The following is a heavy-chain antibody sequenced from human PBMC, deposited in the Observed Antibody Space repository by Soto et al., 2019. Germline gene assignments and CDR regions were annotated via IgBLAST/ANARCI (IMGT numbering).Heavy chain of an antibody. CDR1: GFTFSSYA. CDR3: ARVRSSRSESHLQLYYGMDV. CDR2: ISYDGSNK. V-gene: IGHV3-30-3*01. J-gene: IGHJ6*02. D-gene: IGHD1-26*01. Sequence: QVQLVESGGGVVQPGRSLRLSCAASGFTFSSYAMHWVRQAPGKGLEWVAVISYDGSNKYYADSVKGRFTISRDNSKNTLYLQMNSLRAEDTAVYYCARVRSSRSESHLQLYYGMDVWGQGTTVTVSS.